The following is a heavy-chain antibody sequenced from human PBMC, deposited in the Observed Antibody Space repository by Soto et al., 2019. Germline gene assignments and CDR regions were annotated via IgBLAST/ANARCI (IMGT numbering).Heavy chain of an antibody. CDR3: AIPIIEAAAFDAFDI. Sequence: ASVKVSCKASGYTFTSYDINWVRQATGQGLEWMGWMNPNSGNTGYAQKFQGRVTMTRNTSISTAYMELSSLRSEDTAVYYCAIPIIEAAAFDAFDIWGQGTMVTVSS. D-gene: IGHD6-13*01. CDR2: MNPNSGNT. V-gene: IGHV1-8*01. CDR1: GYTFTSYD. J-gene: IGHJ3*02.